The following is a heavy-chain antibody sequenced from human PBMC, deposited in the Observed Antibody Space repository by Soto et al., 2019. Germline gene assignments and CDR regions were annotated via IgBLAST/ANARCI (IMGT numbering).Heavy chain of an antibody. Sequence: ASLQVCCKACGDTFTSYCIHLLRQASGQGLEWMGWINTNSGGTDYPQKFQGRVTMTRDSSITTAYMELSSLRSDDTAVYYCARANSGDDDEFDYWGQGTPVTVSS. V-gene: IGHV1-2*02. D-gene: IGHD5-12*01. CDR1: GDTFTSYC. J-gene: IGHJ4*02. CDR3: ARANSGDDDEFDY. CDR2: INTNSGGT.